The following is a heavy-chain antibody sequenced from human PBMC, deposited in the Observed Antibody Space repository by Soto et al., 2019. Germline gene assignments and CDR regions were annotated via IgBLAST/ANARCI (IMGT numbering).Heavy chain of an antibody. J-gene: IGHJ6*02. CDR1: GYSFTSYW. CDR3: ARQYCSGGSCYSGTYYYYYGMDV. Sequence: GESLKISCKGSGYSFTSYWISWVRQMPGKGLEWMGRIDPSDSYTNYSPSFQGHVTISADKSISTAYLQWSSLKASDTAMYYCARQYCSGGSCYSGTYYYYYGMDVWGQGXTVTVYS. V-gene: IGHV5-10-1*01. D-gene: IGHD2-15*01. CDR2: IDPSDSYT.